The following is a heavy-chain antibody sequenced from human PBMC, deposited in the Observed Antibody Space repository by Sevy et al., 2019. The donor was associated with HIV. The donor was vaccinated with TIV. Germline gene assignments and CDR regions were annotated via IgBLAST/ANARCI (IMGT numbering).Heavy chain of an antibody. V-gene: IGHV1-18*01. J-gene: IGHJ4*02. D-gene: IGHD3-10*01. CDR2: ISAYNGNT. Sequence: ASVKVSCKASGYTFTSYGISWVRQAPGQGLEWMGWISAYNGNTNYAQKLQGRVTMTTDTSTSTAYMELRSLTSDDTAVHYCARDSVVRGVYPIIDYWGQGTLVTVSS. CDR3: ARDSVVRGVYPIIDY. CDR1: GYTFTSYG.